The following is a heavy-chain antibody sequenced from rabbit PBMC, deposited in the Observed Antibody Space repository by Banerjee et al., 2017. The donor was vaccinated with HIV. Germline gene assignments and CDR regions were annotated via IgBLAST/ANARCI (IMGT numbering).Heavy chain of an antibody. CDR2: IGTADGNT. V-gene: IGHV1S45*01. CDR1: GFSFSSVYD. D-gene: IGHD1-1*01. Sequence: QEQLVESGGALVKPGASLTLTCTASGFSFSSVYDMCWVRQAPGKGLEWIACIGTADGNTFYANWAKGRFTISKTPSTTVTLQMTSLTAADTATYFCASVRVYDRSGYGMDLWGPGTLVTVS. J-gene: IGHJ6*01. CDR3: ASVRVYDRSGYGMDL.